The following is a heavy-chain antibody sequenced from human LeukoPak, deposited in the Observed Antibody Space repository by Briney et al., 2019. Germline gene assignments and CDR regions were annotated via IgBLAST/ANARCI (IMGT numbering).Heavy chain of an antibody. Sequence: PSETLSLTCAVYGGSFSGYYWSWIRQPPGKGLEWIGEINHSGSTNYNPSLKSRVTISVDTSKNQFSLKLSSVTAADTAVYYCARRRHMYSSSVARRFDYWGQGTLVTLSS. CDR3: ARRRHMYSSSVARRFDY. J-gene: IGHJ4*02. CDR1: GGSFSGYY. CDR2: INHSGST. D-gene: IGHD6-6*01. V-gene: IGHV4-34*01.